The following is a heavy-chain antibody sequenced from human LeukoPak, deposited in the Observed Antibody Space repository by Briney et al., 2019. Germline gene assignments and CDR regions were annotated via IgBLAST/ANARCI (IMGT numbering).Heavy chain of an antibody. Sequence: PGGSLRLSCAASGFTFSSYIMNWVRQAPGKGLEWVSYISSSSSTIYYADSVKGRFTISRDNAKNSLYLQMNSLRAEDTAVYYCARLSSGWSLDYWGQGTLVTVSS. D-gene: IGHD6-19*01. CDR3: ARLSSGWSLDY. V-gene: IGHV3-48*04. CDR2: ISSSSSTI. CDR1: GFTFSSYI. J-gene: IGHJ4*02.